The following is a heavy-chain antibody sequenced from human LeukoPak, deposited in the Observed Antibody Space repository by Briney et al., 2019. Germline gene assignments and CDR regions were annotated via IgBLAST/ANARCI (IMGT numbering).Heavy chain of an antibody. J-gene: IGHJ5*02. CDR2: IRYDGSNK. D-gene: IGHD6-19*01. V-gene: IGHV3-30*02. Sequence: GGSLRLSCAASGFTFSSYGMHWVRQAPGKGLEWVAFIRYDGSNKYYADSVKGRFTISRDNSKNTLYLQMNSLRAEDTAVYYCASQGRKSGIAVAGRGRSYWFDPWGQGTLVTVSS. CDR3: ASQGRKSGIAVAGRGRSYWFDP. CDR1: GFTFSSYG.